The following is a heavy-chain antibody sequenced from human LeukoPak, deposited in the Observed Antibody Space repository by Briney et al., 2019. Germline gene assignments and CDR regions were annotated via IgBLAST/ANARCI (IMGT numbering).Heavy chain of an antibody. V-gene: IGHV1-69*01. D-gene: IGHD3-10*01. CDR1: GGTFSSYA. Sequence: AASVKVSCEASGGTFSSYAISWVRQAPGQGLEWMGGIIPIFGTANYAQKFQGRVTITADESTSTAYMELSSLRSEDTAVYYCARAHRMVRGVIYYYGMDVWGQGTTVTVSS. J-gene: IGHJ6*02. CDR3: ARAHRMVRGVIYYYGMDV. CDR2: IIPIFGTA.